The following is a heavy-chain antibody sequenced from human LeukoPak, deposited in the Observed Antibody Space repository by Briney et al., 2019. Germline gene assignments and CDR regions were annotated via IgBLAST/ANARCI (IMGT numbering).Heavy chain of an antibody. CDR3: AKGLQDSSGYGKIDY. J-gene: IGHJ4*02. V-gene: IGHV3-30*18. CDR2: ISYDGSNK. D-gene: IGHD3-22*01. CDR1: GFTFGSSS. Sequence: GGSLRLSCAASGFTFGSSSMHWVRQAPGKGLEWVAGISYDGSNKYCADSVKGRFTISRDNSKNTLYLEMNSLRAEDTAVYYCAKGLQDSSGYGKIDYWGQGTLVTVSS.